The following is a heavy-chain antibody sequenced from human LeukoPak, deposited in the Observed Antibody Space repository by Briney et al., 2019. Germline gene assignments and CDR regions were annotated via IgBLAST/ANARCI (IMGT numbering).Heavy chain of an antibody. J-gene: IGHJ4*02. D-gene: IGHD3-22*01. CDR2: ITGSGATS. Sequence: PGGSLRLSCSASGFTFSSCAMSWVRQAPGKGLQWVSSITGSGATSYYADSVRGRFIVSRDNSKNTLCLEMNSLRADDTAVYFCAKESTQVIEVYFDSWGQGTLVTVS. CDR1: GFTFSSCA. CDR3: AKESTQVIEVYFDS. V-gene: IGHV3-23*01.